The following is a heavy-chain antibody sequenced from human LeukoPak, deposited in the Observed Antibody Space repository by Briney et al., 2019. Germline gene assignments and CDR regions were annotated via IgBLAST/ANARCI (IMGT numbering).Heavy chain of an antibody. CDR3: ARMGSYHDSSGLFDY. CDR1: GGSISSSNW. V-gene: IGHV4-4*02. J-gene: IGHJ4*02. CDR2: IYHSGST. Sequence: KASGTLSLTCAVSGGSISSSNWWSWVRQPPGKGLEWIGEIYHSGSTNYNPSLKSRVTISVDKSKNQFSLKLSSVTAADTAVYYCARMGSYHDSSGLFDYWGQGTLVTVSS. D-gene: IGHD3-22*01.